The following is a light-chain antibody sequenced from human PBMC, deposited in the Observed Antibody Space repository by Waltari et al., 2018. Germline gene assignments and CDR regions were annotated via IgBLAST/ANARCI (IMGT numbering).Light chain of an antibody. CDR3: QQYNSYLFT. Sequence: DIQMTQSPSTLPASVGARGTITCRASQSISSWLAWYQQKPGKAPKLLIYKASSLETGVPSRFSGSGSGTEFTLTISSLQPDDFATYYCQQYNSYLFTFGPGTKVDIK. J-gene: IGKJ3*01. CDR2: KAS. CDR1: QSISSW. V-gene: IGKV1-5*03.